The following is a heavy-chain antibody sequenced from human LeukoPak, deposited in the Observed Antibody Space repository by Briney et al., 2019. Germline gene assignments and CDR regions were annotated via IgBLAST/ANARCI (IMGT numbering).Heavy chain of an antibody. J-gene: IGHJ4*02. D-gene: IGHD2-2*01. Sequence: ASVKVSCKASGYRFTSYGISWVRQAPGQGLEWMGWISGNNDNPNYGQKFQGRFTVTTDSSTSTAYMELRNLRSDDTAVYYCARDGTSTDDCWGQGTLVTVSS. CDR2: ISGNNDNP. CDR1: GYRFTSYG. V-gene: IGHV1-18*01. CDR3: ARDGTSTDDC.